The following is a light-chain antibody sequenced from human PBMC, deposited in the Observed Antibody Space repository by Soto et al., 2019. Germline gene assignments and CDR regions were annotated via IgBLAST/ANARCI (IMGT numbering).Light chain of an antibody. CDR3: SSYTTSSTRV. Sequence: QSALTQPPSASGSPGQSVTISCTGTTSDVGIYKYVSWYQQHPGKVPKLIIYEVTNRPSGVSNRFSGSKSGNTASLTISGLQAEDEADYYCSSYTTSSTRVFGPGTKLTVL. CDR1: TSDVGIYKY. CDR2: EVT. V-gene: IGLV2-14*01. J-gene: IGLJ1*01.